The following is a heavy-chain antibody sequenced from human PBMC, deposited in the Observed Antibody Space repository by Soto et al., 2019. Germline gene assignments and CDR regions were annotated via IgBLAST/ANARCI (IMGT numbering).Heavy chain of an antibody. Sequence: QVQLVESGGGVVQPGRSLRLSCAASGFTLSNYGMHWVRQAPGKGLEWVAVIWYDGSQKYYAGSVKGRFSISRDNSMNTLYLQMTSLRAEDTAVYYCAREYSSGQYYPIDYWGQGTLVTVSS. V-gene: IGHV3-33*01. CDR2: IWYDGSQK. D-gene: IGHD6-19*01. CDR3: AREYSSGQYYPIDY. CDR1: GFTLSNYG. J-gene: IGHJ4*02.